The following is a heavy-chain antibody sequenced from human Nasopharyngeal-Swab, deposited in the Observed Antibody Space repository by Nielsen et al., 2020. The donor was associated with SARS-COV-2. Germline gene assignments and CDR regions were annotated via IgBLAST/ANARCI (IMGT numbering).Heavy chain of an antibody. CDR2: IYTSGNT. Sequence: RQAPGKGLEWLGRIYTSGNTNYNPSLKSRVTISRDTSKNQFSLKLNSVTAADTAMYYCARAPPESYYDSSGYPPGGVFDIWGQGTMVTVSS. J-gene: IGHJ3*02. CDR3: ARAPPESYYDSSGYPPGGVFDI. D-gene: IGHD3-22*01. V-gene: IGHV4-4*08.